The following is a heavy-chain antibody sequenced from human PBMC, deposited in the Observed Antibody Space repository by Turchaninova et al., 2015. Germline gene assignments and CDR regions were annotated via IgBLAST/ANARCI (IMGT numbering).Heavy chain of an antibody. V-gene: IGHV3-9*01. CDR1: GFTFDDYA. CDR2: ISWNSGSI. J-gene: IGHJ5*02. D-gene: IGHD2-15*01. Sequence: GLVQPGRSLRLSCAASGFTFDDYAMHWVRQAPGKGLEWVSGISWNSGSIGYADSVKGRFTISRDNAKNSLYLQMNSLRAEDTALYYCAKDYCSGGSCYSHWFDPWGQGTLVTVSS. CDR3: AKDYCSGGSCYSHWFDP.